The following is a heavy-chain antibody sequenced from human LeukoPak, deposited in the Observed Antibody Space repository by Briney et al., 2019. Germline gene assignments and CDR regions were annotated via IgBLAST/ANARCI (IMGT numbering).Heavy chain of an antibody. D-gene: IGHD2-15*01. J-gene: IGHJ4*02. CDR3: AKRQVVVVAPFDY. V-gene: IGHV3-23*01. CDR2: ISGSGGTT. Sequence: GGSLRLSCAASGFTFSNYAISWVRQAPGKGLEWVSAISGSGGTTYYADSVKGRFTISRDNSKNTLYLQMNSLRAEDTAVYYCAKRQVVVVAPFDYWGQGTLVTVSS. CDR1: GFTFSNYA.